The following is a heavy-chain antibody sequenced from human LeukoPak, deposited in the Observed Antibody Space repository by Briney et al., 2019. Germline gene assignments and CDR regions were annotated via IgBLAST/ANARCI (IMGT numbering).Heavy chain of an antibody. Sequence: GASVKVSCKASGGTFSSYAISWVRQAPGQGLEWMGWINPNSGGTNYAQKFQGRVTMTRDTSTSTVYMELSSLRSEDTAVYYCARSRGTYASTGYWGQGTLVTVSS. J-gene: IGHJ4*02. CDR3: ARSRGTYASTGY. D-gene: IGHD5/OR15-5a*01. CDR2: INPNSGGT. V-gene: IGHV1-2*02. CDR1: GGTFSSYA.